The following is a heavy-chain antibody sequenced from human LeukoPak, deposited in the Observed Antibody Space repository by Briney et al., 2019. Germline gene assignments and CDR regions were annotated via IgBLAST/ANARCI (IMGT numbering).Heavy chain of an antibody. CDR2: INPSGGST. CDR3: ATLTAGEVTGRH. J-gene: IGHJ4*02. V-gene: IGHV1-46*01. D-gene: IGHD2-21*02. Sequence: ASVKVSCKASGYTFTSYYMHRVRQAPGQGLEWMGIINPSGGSTSYAQKFQGRVTMTRDMSTSTVYMELSSLRSEDTAMYYCATLTAGEVTGRHWGQGTLVTVSS. CDR1: GYTFTSYY.